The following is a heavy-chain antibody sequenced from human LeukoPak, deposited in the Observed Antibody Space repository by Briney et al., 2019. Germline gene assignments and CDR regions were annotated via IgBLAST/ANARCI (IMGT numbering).Heavy chain of an antibody. Sequence: GGSLRLSCAASGFTFNIYAMSWVRQAPGKGLEWVSSITSSGDATFHADSVKDRFTISRDNSKSTLYLQMSRLRVEDTAVYYCARWDVVPAALDYWGQGTLVTVSS. CDR2: ITSSGDAT. J-gene: IGHJ4*02. V-gene: IGHV3-23*01. D-gene: IGHD2-2*01. CDR3: ARWDVVPAALDY. CDR1: GFTFNIYA.